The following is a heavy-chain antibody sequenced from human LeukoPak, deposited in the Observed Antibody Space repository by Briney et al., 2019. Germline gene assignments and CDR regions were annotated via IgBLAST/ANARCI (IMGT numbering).Heavy chain of an antibody. CDR1: GGPIIASY. J-gene: IGHJ4*02. V-gene: IGHV4-59*01. CDR3: AXVRFYDTTGYSTSYYLDY. D-gene: IGHD3-22*01. CDR2: THYSGTG. Sequence: SETLSLTCAVSGGPIIASYWSWIRQPPGKGLEWIGYTHYSGTGNYNPSLKSRVTISIDTSKNRFSLRLTSVTAADTAVYYRAXVRFYDTTGYSTSYYLDYWGQGALVTVSS.